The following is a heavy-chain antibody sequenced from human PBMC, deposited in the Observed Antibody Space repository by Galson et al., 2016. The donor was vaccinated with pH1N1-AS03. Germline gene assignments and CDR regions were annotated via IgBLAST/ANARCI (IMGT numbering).Heavy chain of an antibody. Sequence: SLRLSCAASGFTFTNYWMTWVRQAPGKGLEYVANINQDGSEKFYVDSVKGRFAISRDNAKSSLFLQMNSLRVEDTAMYYCAEGTVAWGQGTLVTVSS. CDR1: GFTFTNYW. CDR3: AEGTVA. J-gene: IGHJ5*02. V-gene: IGHV3-7*03. CDR2: INQDGSEK. D-gene: IGHD1-1*01.